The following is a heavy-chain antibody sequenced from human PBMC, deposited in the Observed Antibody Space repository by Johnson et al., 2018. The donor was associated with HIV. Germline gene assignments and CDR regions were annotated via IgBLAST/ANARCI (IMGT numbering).Heavy chain of an antibody. CDR1: GFTFSNAW. J-gene: IGHJ3*02. Sequence: VQLVESGGGLVQPGGSLRLSCAASGFTFSNAWMSWVRQAPGKGLEWVGRIKSKTDGGTTDYAAPVKGIFTISRDDSKNTLYLQMNSLKTEDTAVYYCTTCSRSGAFDIWGQGTMVTVSS. CDR2: IKSKTDGGTT. D-gene: IGHD6-13*01. CDR3: TTCSRSGAFDI. V-gene: IGHV3-15*01.